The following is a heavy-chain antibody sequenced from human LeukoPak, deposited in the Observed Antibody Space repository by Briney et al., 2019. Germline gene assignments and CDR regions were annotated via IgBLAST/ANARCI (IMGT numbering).Heavy chain of an antibody. CDR2: LFYGENT. D-gene: IGHD6-25*01. V-gene: IGHV4-39*01. Sequence: SETLSLTCTASGGSISPISSSTYYWGWIRQAPGKGLEWIGSLFYGENTHYNPFLKSRATLSVDASNNQFSLKLTSVTAADAAVYFCARQLPTAAADTRGYFDYWGQGTVVTVSS. CDR1: GGSISPISSSTYY. J-gene: IGHJ4*02. CDR3: ARQLPTAAADTRGYFDY.